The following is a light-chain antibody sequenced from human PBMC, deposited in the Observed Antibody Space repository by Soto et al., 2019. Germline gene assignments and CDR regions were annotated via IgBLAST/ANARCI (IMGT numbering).Light chain of an antibody. CDR3: FSFTSTNTHV. J-gene: IGLJ1*01. Sequence: QSALTQPASVSGSPGQSVTISCTGTSSDFGSYKFVSWYQHHPGKVPKVIIYETSKRPSGVSDRFSGSKSGNTASLTISGLQAEHEADYYCFSFTSTNTHVFGSGTKLTVL. CDR1: SSDFGSYKF. CDR2: ETS. V-gene: IGLV2-23*01.